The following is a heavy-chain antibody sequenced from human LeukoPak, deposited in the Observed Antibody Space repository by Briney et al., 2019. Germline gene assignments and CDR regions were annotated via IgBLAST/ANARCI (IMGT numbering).Heavy chain of an antibody. V-gene: IGHV4-59*01. Sequence: KPSETLSLTCTVSGGSISNYYWNWIRQPPGRGLEWIGYIYYSGSTDYNPSLKSRVTISVDTSKNQFSLKLSSVTAADTAVYYCASIPHKFLAGIVGGYDAFDIWGQGTMVTVSS. D-gene: IGHD1-26*01. CDR3: ASIPHKFLAGIVGGYDAFDI. J-gene: IGHJ3*02. CDR1: GGSISNYY. CDR2: IYYSGST.